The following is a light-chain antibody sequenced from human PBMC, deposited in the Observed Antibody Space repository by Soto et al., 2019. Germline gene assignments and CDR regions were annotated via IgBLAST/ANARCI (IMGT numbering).Light chain of an antibody. CDR2: NNN. V-gene: IGLV1-44*01. J-gene: IGLJ1*01. CDR3: AAWDDSLNGYV. CDR1: ISNIGTNA. Sequence: QPVLTQPPSASGTPGQRVTISCSGGISNIGTNAVNWYQQLPGTAPKLLIYNNNQRPSGVPDRFSGSKSGTSASLAISGLQSEDEADYYCAAWDDSLNGYVFGTGTKLTVL.